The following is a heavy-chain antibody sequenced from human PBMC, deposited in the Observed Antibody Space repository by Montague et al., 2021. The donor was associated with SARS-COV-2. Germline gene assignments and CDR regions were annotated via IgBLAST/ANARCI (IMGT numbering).Heavy chain of an antibody. CDR3: ARQLAGFWSGYFDY. Sequence: TLSLTCTVSGGSISSGSHYWSWTRQPAGKGLEWIGRMYTSGSTNYNPSFKSRVTISVDTSKNQFSLKLSSVTAADTAVYYCARQLAGFWSGYFDYWGQGTLVTVSS. J-gene: IGHJ4*02. D-gene: IGHD3-3*01. CDR2: MYTSGST. CDR1: GGSISSGSHY. V-gene: IGHV4-61*02.